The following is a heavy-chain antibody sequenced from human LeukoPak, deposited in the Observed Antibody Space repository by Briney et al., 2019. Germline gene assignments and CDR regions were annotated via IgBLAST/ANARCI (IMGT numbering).Heavy chain of an antibody. CDR1: GFTFSSYA. D-gene: IGHD6-19*01. V-gene: IGHV3-23*01. CDR3: AKGYSSAWYHFSY. J-gene: IGHJ4*02. Sequence: GGSLRLSCAASGFTFSSYAMTWVRQAPGKGLEWVSAISGSGGSTYYADSVKGRFTISRDNSKNTLYLEMNSLRAEDTAVYYCAKGYSSAWYHFSYWGQGTLVTVSS. CDR2: ISGSGGST.